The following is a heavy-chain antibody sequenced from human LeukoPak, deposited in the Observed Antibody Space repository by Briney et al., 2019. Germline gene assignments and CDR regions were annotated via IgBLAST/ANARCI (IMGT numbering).Heavy chain of an antibody. J-gene: IGHJ5*02. CDR1: GFTFSSYS. Sequence: GGSLRLSCAASGFTFSSYSMNWVRQAPGEGLEWVSYISSSSSTIYYADSVKGRFTISRDNAKNSLYLQMNSLRDEDTAVYYCARGPEIVLRFLEWLPDNWFDPWGQGTLVTVSS. V-gene: IGHV3-48*02. D-gene: IGHD3-3*01. CDR3: ARGPEIVLRFLEWLPDNWFDP. CDR2: ISSSSSTI.